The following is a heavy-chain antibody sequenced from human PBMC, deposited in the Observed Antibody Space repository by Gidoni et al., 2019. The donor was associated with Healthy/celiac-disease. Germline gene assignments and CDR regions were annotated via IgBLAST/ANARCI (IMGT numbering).Heavy chain of an antibody. V-gene: IGHV1-2*06. CDR1: GYTFTGYY. Sequence: QVQLVQSGAEVKKPGASVKVSCTASGYTFTGYYMHWVRQAPGQGLEWMGRINPNSGGTNYAQKFQGRVTMTRDTSISTAYMELSRLRSDDTAVYYCARIGLDYDFWSGYLDYFDYWGQGTLVTVSS. CDR2: INPNSGGT. J-gene: IGHJ4*02. D-gene: IGHD3-3*01. CDR3: ARIGLDYDFWSGYLDYFDY.